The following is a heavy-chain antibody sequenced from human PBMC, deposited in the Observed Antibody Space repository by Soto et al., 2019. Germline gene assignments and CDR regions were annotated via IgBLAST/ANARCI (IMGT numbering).Heavy chain of an antibody. V-gene: IGHV3-33*01. CDR2: IWYDGSNK. Sequence: GGSLRLSCAASGFTFSSYGMHWVRQAPGKGLEWVAVIWYDGSNKYYAESVKGRFTISRDNSKNTLYLQMNSLRAEDTAVYYCARSVQPHYSSSWYQYYYYYYGMDVWGQGTTVTVSS. D-gene: IGHD6-13*01. CDR3: ARSVQPHYSSSWYQYYYYYYGMDV. J-gene: IGHJ6*02. CDR1: GFTFSSYG.